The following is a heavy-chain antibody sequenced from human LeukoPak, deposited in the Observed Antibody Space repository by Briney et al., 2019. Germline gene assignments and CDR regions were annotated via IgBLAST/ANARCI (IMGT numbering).Heavy chain of an antibody. CDR2: IYYSGST. CDR1: GGSISSYY. Sequence: PSETLSLTCTASGGSISSYYWSWIRQPPGKGLEWIGYIYYSGSTNYNPSLKSRVTISVDTSKNQFSLKLSSVTAADTVVYYCARQTYGDYVEFDYWGQGTLVTVSS. D-gene: IGHD4-17*01. CDR3: ARQTYGDYVEFDY. J-gene: IGHJ4*02. V-gene: IGHV4-59*08.